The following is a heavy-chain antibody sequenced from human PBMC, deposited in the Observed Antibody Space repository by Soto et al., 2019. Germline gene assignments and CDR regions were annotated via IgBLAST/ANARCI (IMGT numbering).Heavy chain of an antibody. CDR1: GGSISSYY. Sequence: PSETLSLTCTVSGGSISSYYWSWIRQPPGKGLEWIGYIYYSGSTNYNPSLKSRVTISVDTSKSQFSLKLRSVTAADTAVYYCARDRLDYFDYWGQGTPVTVSS. J-gene: IGHJ4*02. V-gene: IGHV4-59*01. CDR3: ARDRLDYFDY. CDR2: IYYSGST. D-gene: IGHD2-21*01.